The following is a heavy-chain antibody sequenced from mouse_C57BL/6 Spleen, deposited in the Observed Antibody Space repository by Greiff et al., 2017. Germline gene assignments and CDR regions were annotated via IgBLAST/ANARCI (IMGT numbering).Heavy chain of an antibody. V-gene: IGHV1-55*01. CDR1: GYTFTSYW. D-gene: IGHD2-4*01. CDR3: ARWFDYDGAWFAY. Sequence: LVESGAELVKPGASVKMSCKASGYTFTSYWITWVKQRPGQGLEWIGDIYPGSGSTNYNEKFKSKATLTVDTSSSTAYMQLSSLTSEDSAVYYCARWFDYDGAWFAYWGQGTLVTVSA. J-gene: IGHJ3*01. CDR2: IYPGSGST.